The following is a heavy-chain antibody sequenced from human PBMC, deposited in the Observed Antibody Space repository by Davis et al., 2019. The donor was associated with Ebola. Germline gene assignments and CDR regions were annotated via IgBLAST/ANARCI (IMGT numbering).Heavy chain of an antibody. CDR1: GFTFRAYW. D-gene: IGHD3-10*01. J-gene: IGHJ6*02. CDR3: ARYGSGTYHHYYGMDV. V-gene: IGHV3-7*01. Sequence: PGGSLRLSCQASGFTFRAYWMSWVRQAPGKGLEWVATTKEGGSDKYYVDSAKGRFTISRDNAKNSLYLQMNSLRAEDTAVYYCARYGSGTYHHYYGMDVWGQGTTVTVSS. CDR2: TKEGGSDK.